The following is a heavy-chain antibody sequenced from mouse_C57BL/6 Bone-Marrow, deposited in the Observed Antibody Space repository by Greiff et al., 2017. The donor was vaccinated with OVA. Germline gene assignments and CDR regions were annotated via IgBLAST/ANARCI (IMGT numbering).Heavy chain of an antibody. Sequence: EVKVVESGGGLVQPGGSMKLSCAASGFTFSDAWMDWVRQSPEKGLEWVAEIRNKANNHATYYAESVKGRFTISRDDSKSSVYLQMNSLRAEDTGIYYCTRPAVVAIWYFDVWGTGTTVTVSS. V-gene: IGHV6-6*01. J-gene: IGHJ1*03. D-gene: IGHD1-1*01. CDR1: GFTFSDAW. CDR2: IRNKANNHAT. CDR3: TRPAVVAIWYFDV.